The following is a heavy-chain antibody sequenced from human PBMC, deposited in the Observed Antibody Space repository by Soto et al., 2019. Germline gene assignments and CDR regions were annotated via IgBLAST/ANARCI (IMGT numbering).Heavy chain of an antibody. D-gene: IGHD3-22*01. V-gene: IGHV1-69*13. Sequence: GASVKVFCKASGGTFSSYAISWVRQAPGQGLEWMGGIIPIFGTANYAQKFQGRVTITADESTSTAYMELSSLRSEDTAVHYCARGDYYDSSGYPSDAFDIWGQGTMVTVSS. CDR1: GGTFSSYA. CDR2: IIPIFGTA. CDR3: ARGDYYDSSGYPSDAFDI. J-gene: IGHJ3*02.